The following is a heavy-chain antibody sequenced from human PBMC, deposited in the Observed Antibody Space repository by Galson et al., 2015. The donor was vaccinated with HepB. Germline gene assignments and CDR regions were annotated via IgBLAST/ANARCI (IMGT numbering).Heavy chain of an antibody. CDR2: ISSNGGNT. Sequence: SLRLSCAASGFTFNNYWVTWVRQAPGKGLEYVSAISSNGGNTYYANSVKGRFTISRDNPKNTLYLQMGSLRTEDMGVYYCAREELRPNGIDYWGQGTLVTVSS. J-gene: IGHJ4*02. V-gene: IGHV3-64*01. D-gene: IGHD1-7*01. CDR3: AREELRPNGIDY. CDR1: GFTFNNYW.